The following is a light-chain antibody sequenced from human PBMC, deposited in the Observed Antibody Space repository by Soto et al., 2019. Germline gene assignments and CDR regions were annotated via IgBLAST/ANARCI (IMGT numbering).Light chain of an antibody. CDR1: QGIRTY. V-gene: IGKV1-39*01. Sequence: DIQMTQSPSSLSASVGDRLTITCRASQGIRTYLNWYQQKPGKAPKLLIYAASTLQSGVPSRFSGSGSETDFTLTISSLQPEDFAAYSCQQNYSAPWTFGQGTKVEIK. J-gene: IGKJ1*01. CDR2: AAS. CDR3: QQNYSAPWT.